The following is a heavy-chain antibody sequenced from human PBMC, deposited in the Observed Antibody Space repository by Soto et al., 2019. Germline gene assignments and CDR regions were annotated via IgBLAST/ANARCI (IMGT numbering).Heavy chain of an antibody. V-gene: IGHV1-8*01. CDR1: GYTFTSYD. CDR2: MNPNSGNT. CDR3: ELHCSGGRCYDY. D-gene: IGHD2-15*01. Sequence: ASVKVSCKASGYTFTSYDINWVRQATGQGLEWMGWMNPNSGNTGYAQKFQGRVTMTRNTSISTAYMELSSLRSEDTAVYYCELHCSGGRCYDYWGQGTLVTVSS. J-gene: IGHJ4*02.